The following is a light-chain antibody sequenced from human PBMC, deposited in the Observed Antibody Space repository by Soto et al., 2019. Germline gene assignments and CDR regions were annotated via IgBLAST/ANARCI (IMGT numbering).Light chain of an antibody. CDR1: SSNIGTGYD. CDR2: GNN. CDR3: QSYDNILSGSRV. J-gene: IGLJ1*01. Sequence: QSVLTQPPSVSGAPGQRVTISCTGSSSNIGTGYDVHWYQQLPGTAPKLLIYGNNNRPSGVPDRFSASKSGTSASLAITGLQAEDEADYYCQSYDNILSGSRVFGTGTKVTVL. V-gene: IGLV1-40*01.